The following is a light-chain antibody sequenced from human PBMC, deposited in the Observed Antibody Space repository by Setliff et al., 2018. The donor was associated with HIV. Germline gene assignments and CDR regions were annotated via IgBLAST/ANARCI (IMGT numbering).Light chain of an antibody. J-gene: IGLJ1*01. CDR2: DVS. CDR1: SSDVGSYNY. Sequence: QSALTQPASVSGSPGQSITLSCTGTSSDVGSYNYVSWYQQHPGKAPKLMVCDVSNRPSGVSNRFSGSKSGNTASLTISGLQAEDEADYYCSSYTSSSPYVFGTGTKVTVL. V-gene: IGLV2-14*03. CDR3: SSYTSSSPYV.